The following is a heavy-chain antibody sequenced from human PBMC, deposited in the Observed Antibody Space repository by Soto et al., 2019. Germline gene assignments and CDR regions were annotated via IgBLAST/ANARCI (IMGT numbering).Heavy chain of an antibody. D-gene: IGHD2-15*01. Sequence: GGSLRLSCAASGFTFSTYWMSWVRQAPGKGLEWVANVKQDGSEKYYVDSVKGRFTISRDNAKNSLYLQMNSPRAEDTAVYYCASHPSYCSGVTCYSDSYYGMDVWGQGTTVTVSS. CDR1: GFTFSTYW. CDR2: VKQDGSEK. V-gene: IGHV3-7*05. J-gene: IGHJ6*02. CDR3: ASHPSYCSGVTCYSDSYYGMDV.